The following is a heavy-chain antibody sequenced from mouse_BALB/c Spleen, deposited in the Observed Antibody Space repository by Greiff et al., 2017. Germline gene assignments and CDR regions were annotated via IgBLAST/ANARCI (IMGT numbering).Heavy chain of an antibody. CDR2: IDPYNGGT. J-gene: IGHJ4*01. D-gene: IGHD1-1*01. Sequence: EVKLMESGPELVKPGASVKVSCKASGYAFTSYNMYWVKQSHGKSLEWIGYIDPYNGGTSYNQKFKGKATLTVDKSSSTAYMHLNSLTSEDSAVYYCARSPTTVVASGDAMDYWGQGTSVTVSS. CDR3: ARSPTTVVASGDAMDY. V-gene: IGHV1S135*01. CDR1: GYAFTSYN.